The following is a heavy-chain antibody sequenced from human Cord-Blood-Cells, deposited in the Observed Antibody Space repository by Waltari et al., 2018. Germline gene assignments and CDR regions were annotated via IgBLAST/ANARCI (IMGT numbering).Heavy chain of an antibody. CDR2: IYYSGST. Sequence: QLQLQESGPGLVKPSEPLSLTCTVSGGSISSSSYYWGWIRQPPGKGLEWIGSIYYSGSTYYNPSLKSRVTISVDTSKNQFSLKLSSVTAADTAVYYCARYNWDYYYYYMDVWGKGTTVTVSS. CDR1: GGSISSSSYY. D-gene: IGHD1-20*01. CDR3: ARYNWDYYYYYMDV. J-gene: IGHJ6*03. V-gene: IGHV4-39*01.